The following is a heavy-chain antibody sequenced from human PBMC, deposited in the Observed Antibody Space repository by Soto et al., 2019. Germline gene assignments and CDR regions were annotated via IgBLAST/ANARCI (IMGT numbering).Heavy chain of an antibody. D-gene: IGHD2-15*01. CDR3: ASSICSGGSCYFDY. CDR1: GGTYSSYT. V-gene: IGHV1-69*02. J-gene: IGHJ4*02. CDR2: IIPILGIA. Sequence: SVKVSCKAPGGTYSSYTISWVRQSNGQGLEWMGRIIPILGIANYAQKFQGRVTITADKSTSTAYMELSSLRSEDTAVYYCASSICSGGSCYFDYWGQGTLVTVSS.